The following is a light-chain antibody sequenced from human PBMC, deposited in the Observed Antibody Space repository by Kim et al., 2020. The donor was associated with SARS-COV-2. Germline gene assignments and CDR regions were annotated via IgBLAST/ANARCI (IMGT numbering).Light chain of an antibody. CDR3: TSHANNNYV. J-gene: IGLJ1*01. V-gene: IGLV2-8*01. Sequence: PGQSLPISCAGTSRDFGAYNYGSWYQQHPGKAPKLMIYEVTKRPSGVPDRFSGSKSGNTASLTVSGLQAEDEADYYCTSHANNNYVFGTGTKVTVL. CDR2: EVT. CDR1: SRDFGAYNY.